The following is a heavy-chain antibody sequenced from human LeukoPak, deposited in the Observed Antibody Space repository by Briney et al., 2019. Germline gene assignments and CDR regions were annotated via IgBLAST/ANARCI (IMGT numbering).Heavy chain of an antibody. Sequence: SETLSLTCNVSGGSINNYYWSWIRQPPGKGLEWIGYIYNKGGTNYSPSLKSRVTISVDTSKNQFSLMLSSVAAADTAIYYCAYSATYYYFDYWGQGALVTVSS. V-gene: IGHV4-59*01. CDR2: IYNKGGT. CDR3: AYSATYYYFDY. J-gene: IGHJ4*02. CDR1: GGSINNYY. D-gene: IGHD1-26*01.